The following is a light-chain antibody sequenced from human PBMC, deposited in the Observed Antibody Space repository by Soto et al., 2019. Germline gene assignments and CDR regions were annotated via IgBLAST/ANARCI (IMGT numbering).Light chain of an antibody. J-gene: IGKJ1*01. Sequence: EIVMTQSPATLSVSPGERVTLSCMASQSVSSNLAWYQQKPGQAPMLLLYGASTRVTAIPARFSGSGSGTEFTLTISSLQSEDFAVYYCQQYNNWPPWTFGQGTKVEIK. CDR1: QSVSSN. CDR2: GAS. V-gene: IGKV3-15*01. CDR3: QQYNNWPPWT.